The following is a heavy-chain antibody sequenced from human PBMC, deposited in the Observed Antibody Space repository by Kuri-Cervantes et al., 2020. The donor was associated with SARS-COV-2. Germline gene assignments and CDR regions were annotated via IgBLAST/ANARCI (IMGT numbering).Heavy chain of an antibody. Sequence: LRLSCTVSGGSISSGSYYWSWIRQPAGKGLEWIGRIYTSGSTNYNPSLKSRVTISVDTSKNQFSLKLSSVTAADTAVYYCASRLGGMRSYYFDYWGQGTLVTVSS. CDR1: GGSISSGSYY. V-gene: IGHV4-61*02. CDR2: IYTSGST. D-gene: IGHD2-8*01. CDR3: ASRLGGMRSYYFDY. J-gene: IGHJ4*02.